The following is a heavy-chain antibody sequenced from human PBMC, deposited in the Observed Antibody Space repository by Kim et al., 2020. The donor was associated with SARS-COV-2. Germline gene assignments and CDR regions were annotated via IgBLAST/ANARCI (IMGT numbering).Heavy chain of an antibody. D-gene: IGHD3-16*01. CDR3: ASGLQIYILGRFDN. CDR1: GLSFDEYA. J-gene: IGHJ4*02. CDR2: ISYDGYKK. V-gene: IGHV3-30*04. Sequence: GGSLRLSCVVSGLSFDEYAVHWVRQIPGKGLEWVALISYDGYKKFYADSVQGRFTISRDNRKNTLYLEMDDLSTDDTGVYYCASGLQIYILGRFDNWGRG.